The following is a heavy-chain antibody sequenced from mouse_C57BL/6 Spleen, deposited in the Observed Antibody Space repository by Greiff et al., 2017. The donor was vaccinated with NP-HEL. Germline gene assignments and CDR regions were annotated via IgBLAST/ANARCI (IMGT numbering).Heavy chain of an antibody. Sequence: EVQLQQSGPELVKPGASVKIPCKASGYTFTDYNMDWVKQSHGKSLEWIGDINPNNGGTIYNQKFKGKATLTVDKSSSTAYMELRSLTSEDTAVYYGARSQIYYYGSSYEDWYFDVWGTGTTVTVSS. V-gene: IGHV1-18*01. CDR3: ARSQIYYYGSSYEDWYFDV. CDR2: INPNNGGT. CDR1: GYTFTDYN. J-gene: IGHJ1*03. D-gene: IGHD1-1*01.